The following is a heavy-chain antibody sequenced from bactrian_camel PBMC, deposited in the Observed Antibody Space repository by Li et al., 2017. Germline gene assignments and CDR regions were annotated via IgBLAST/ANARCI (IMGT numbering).Heavy chain of an antibody. CDR1: GYTRWRFN. V-gene: IGHV3S55*01. CDR2: METDGTT. D-gene: IGHD4*01. CDR3: AKEEADRPAIATVGGTTIAYTY. Sequence: HVQLVESGGGSVQAGGSLRLSCVASGYTRWRFNMAWFRQAPGNEREAVAGMETDGTTSYADSVKGRFSISKDNDRNTMYLQMNSLKTEDTAMYHCAKEEADRPAIATVGGTTIAYTYWGDGTQVTVS. J-gene: IGHJ4*01.